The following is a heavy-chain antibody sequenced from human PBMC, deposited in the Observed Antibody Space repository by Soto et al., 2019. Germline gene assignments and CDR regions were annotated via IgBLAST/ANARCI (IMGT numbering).Heavy chain of an antibody. CDR1: GGSVYIWGDD. D-gene: IGHD6-6*01. CDR2: NYYSGIT. V-gene: IGHV4-31*11. CDR3: ARGSSIAGHYYGMDV. J-gene: IGHJ6*02. Sequence: HSGTLAISCALCGGSVYIWGDDGTLIRQHPGKGLEWIGYNYYSGITYYNPSLKSRVTISLDTSKNQFSLKLSSVTAADTAVYYCARGSSIAGHYYGMDVWGHGTTVTVSS.